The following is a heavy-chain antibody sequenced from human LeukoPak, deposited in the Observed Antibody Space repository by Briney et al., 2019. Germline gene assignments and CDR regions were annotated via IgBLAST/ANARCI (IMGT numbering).Heavy chain of an antibody. V-gene: IGHV3-74*03. D-gene: IGHD1-26*01. Sequence: GGSLRLSCAASGFTFSSYWMHWVRQVPGQGLVWVSVISSDGATTACADSVKGRFTISRDNAKNTLYLQMNSLRAEDTAVYYCAKDGGASYSTTYDYWGLGTLVSVSS. CDR1: GFTFSSYW. J-gene: IGHJ4*02. CDR2: ISSDGATT. CDR3: AKDGGASYSTTYDY.